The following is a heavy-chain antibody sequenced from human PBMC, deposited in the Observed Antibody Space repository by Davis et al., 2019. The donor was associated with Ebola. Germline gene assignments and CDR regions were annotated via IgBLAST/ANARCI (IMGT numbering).Heavy chain of an antibody. D-gene: IGHD3/OR15-3a*01. CDR3: AREIGVDWPRGMDV. J-gene: IGHJ6*02. CDR2: IGRSSYT. V-gene: IGHV3-69-1*02. CDR1: GFTFSDYS. Sequence: GESLKISCAASGFTFSDYSMNWVRQAPGKGLEWVSTIGRSSYTFYADSVTGRLTISRDNANNSLSLKMNSLRAEDTAVYYCAREIGVDWPRGMDVWGQGTTVTVSS.